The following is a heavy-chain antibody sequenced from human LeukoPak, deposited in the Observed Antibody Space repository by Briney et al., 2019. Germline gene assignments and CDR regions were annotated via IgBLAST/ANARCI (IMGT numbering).Heavy chain of an antibody. V-gene: IGHV3-23*01. J-gene: IGHJ4*02. D-gene: IGHD6-13*01. CDR2: ISGSGGST. CDR1: GFTFSSYA. CDR3: AKVSAAAGTWTFDY. Sequence: QTGGSLRLSCAASGFTFSSYAMSWVRQAPGKGLEWVSAISGSGGSTYYADSVKGRFTISRDNSKNTPYLQMNSLRAEDTAVYYCAKVSAAAGTWTFDYWGQGTLVTVSS.